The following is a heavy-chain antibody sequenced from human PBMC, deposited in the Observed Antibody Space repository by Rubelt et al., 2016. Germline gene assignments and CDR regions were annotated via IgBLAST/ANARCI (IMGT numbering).Heavy chain of an antibody. V-gene: IGHV4-34*01. D-gene: IGHD6-19*01. CDR2: INHSGST. CDR1: GGSFSGNY. Sequence: QVQLQQWGAGLLKPSETLSLTCAVYGGSFSGNYWSWIRQPPGKGLEWIGEINHSGSTNYNPSLKRRVTISVDTSKNQVSLKVGAVTAADTAVYYCARGRRYRMGSSGWYPWGQGTLVTVSS. J-gene: IGHJ5*02. CDR3: ARGRRYRMGSSGWYP.